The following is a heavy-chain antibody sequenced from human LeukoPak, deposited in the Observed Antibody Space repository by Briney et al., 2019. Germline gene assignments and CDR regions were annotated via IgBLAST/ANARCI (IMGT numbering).Heavy chain of an antibody. Sequence: PGGSLRLSCAASGFTFNNYNMSWVRQAPGKGLEWVSAISGRGGSTYYADSVKGRFTISRDNSKNTLYLQMNSLRAEDTAVYYCAKPRISAITNSFDYWGQGILVTVSS. CDR2: ISGRGGST. CDR3: AKPRISAITNSFDY. D-gene: IGHD2-2*01. J-gene: IGHJ4*02. V-gene: IGHV3-23*01. CDR1: GFTFNNYN.